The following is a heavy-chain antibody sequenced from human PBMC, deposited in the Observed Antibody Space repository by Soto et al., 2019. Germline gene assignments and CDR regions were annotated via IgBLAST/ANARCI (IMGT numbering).Heavy chain of an antibody. CDR2: INAGNGNT. CDR3: ARGGVGATVSPGSYYYYGMDV. D-gene: IGHD1-26*01. CDR1: GYTFTSYA. V-gene: IGHV1-3*01. J-gene: IGHJ6*02. Sequence: ASLNVSCKASGYTFTSYAMHWGRQAPGQRLEWMGWINAGNGNTKYSQKFQGRVTITRDTSASTAYMELSSLRSEDTAVYYCARGGVGATVSPGSYYYYGMDVWGQGTTVTVSS.